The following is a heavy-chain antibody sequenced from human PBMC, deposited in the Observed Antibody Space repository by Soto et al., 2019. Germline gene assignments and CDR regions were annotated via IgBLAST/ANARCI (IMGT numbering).Heavy chain of an antibody. D-gene: IGHD3-22*01. CDR2: ISAYNGNT. V-gene: IGHV1-18*01. J-gene: IGHJ4*02. Sequence: QVQLVQSGAEVKKPGASVKVSCKASGYTFTSYGISWVRQAPGQGLEGMGWISAYNGNTNYAQKLQGRVTMTTDTSTSTAYMELRSLRSDDTAVYYCARGPPSYYDSSGYYKYFDYWGQGTLVTVSS. CDR3: ARGPPSYYDSSGYYKYFDY. CDR1: GYTFTSYG.